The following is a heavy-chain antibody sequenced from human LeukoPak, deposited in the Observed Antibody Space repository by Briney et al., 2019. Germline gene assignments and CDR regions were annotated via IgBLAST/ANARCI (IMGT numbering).Heavy chain of an antibody. V-gene: IGHV4-59*01. D-gene: IGHD5-12*01. Sequence: PSETLSLTCTVSGGSISSYYWRWIRQPPGKGLEWIGYIYYSGSTNYNPSLKSRVTISVDTSKNQFSLKLSSVTAADTAVYYCARACGYSGYDHHRCYYYYGMDVWGQGTTVTVSS. CDR1: GGSISSYY. CDR2: IYYSGST. CDR3: ARACGYSGYDHHRCYYYYGMDV. J-gene: IGHJ6*02.